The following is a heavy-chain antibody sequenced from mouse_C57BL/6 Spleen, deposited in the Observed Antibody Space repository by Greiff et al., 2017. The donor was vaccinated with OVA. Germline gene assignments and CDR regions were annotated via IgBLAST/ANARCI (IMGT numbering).Heavy chain of an antibody. CDR2: IRNKANGYTT. V-gene: IGHV7-3*01. Sequence: EVQLVESGGGLVQPGGSLSLSCAASGFTFTDYYMSWVRQPPGKALEWLGFIRNKANGYTTEYSASVKGRFTISRDNSQSILYLQMNALRAEDSATYYCARYSGYNYFDYWGQGTTLTVSS. CDR3: ARYSGYNYFDY. D-gene: IGHD2-2*01. J-gene: IGHJ2*01. CDR1: GFTFTDYY.